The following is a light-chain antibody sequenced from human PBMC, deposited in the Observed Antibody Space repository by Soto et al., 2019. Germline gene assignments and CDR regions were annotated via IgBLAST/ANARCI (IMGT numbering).Light chain of an antibody. J-gene: IGKJ1*01. CDR3: HHYNDLPRS. V-gene: IGKV3-15*01. Sequence: EIVMTQSPATLSVSPGEGATLSCRASQSVRNNLAWYQQRPGQTPRRLIYGASTRASGVPARFSGSGSGTGLTLTYSTLQSQDFAVYSCHHYNDLPRSFGHRTKVPLK. CDR1: QSVRNN. CDR2: GAS.